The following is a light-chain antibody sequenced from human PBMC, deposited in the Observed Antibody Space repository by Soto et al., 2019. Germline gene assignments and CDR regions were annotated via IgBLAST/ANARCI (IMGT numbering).Light chain of an antibody. V-gene: IGLV2-14*03. Sequence: QSALTQPASVSGSPGQSITISCTGTSSDVGGFNYVSWYQQHPGKAPKLMIYDVTNRPSGVSYRFSGSKSGNTASLTISGLQAEDEADYYCNSYTSSSTYVCGSGTKRTVL. CDR2: DVT. J-gene: IGLJ1*01. CDR3: NSYTSSSTYV. CDR1: SSDVGGFNY.